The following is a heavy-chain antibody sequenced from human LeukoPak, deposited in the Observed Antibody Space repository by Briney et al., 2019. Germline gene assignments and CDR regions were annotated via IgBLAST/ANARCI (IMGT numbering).Heavy chain of an antibody. CDR2: ISYDGSNK. J-gene: IGHJ4*02. D-gene: IGHD3-10*01. V-gene: IGHV3-30*18. CDR3: AKDRFYGSGSYLDY. CDR1: GFTFSSYG. Sequence: PGGSLRLSCAASGFTFSSYGMYWVRQAPGKGLEWVAVISYDGSNKYYADSVKGRFTISRDNSKNTLYMQMNSLRAEDTAVYYCAKDRFYGSGSYLDYWGQGTLVTVS.